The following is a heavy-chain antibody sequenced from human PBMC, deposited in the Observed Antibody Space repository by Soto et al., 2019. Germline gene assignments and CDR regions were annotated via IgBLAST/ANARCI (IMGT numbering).Heavy chain of an antibody. V-gene: IGHV1-58*01. CDR3: AADLGCSGGSCYSHYYYYGMDV. CDR1: GFTFTSSA. D-gene: IGHD2-15*01. J-gene: IGHJ6*02. Sequence: SVKVSCKASGFTFTSSAVQWVRQARGQRLEWIGWIVVGSGNTNYAQKFQERVTITRDMSTSTAYMELSSLRSEDTAVYYCAADLGCSGGSCYSHYYYYGMDVWGQGTTVTVYS. CDR2: IVVGSGNT.